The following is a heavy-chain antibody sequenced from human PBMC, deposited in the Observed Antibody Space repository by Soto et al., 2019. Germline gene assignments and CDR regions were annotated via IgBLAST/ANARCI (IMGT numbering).Heavy chain of an antibody. CDR1: GFTFRNFE. J-gene: IGHJ6*04. CDR2: INTAGSTK. V-gene: IGHV3-48*03. Sequence: GSLRLSCAASGFTFRNFEMHWVRQAPGKGLEWVSYINTAGSTKCYAESGKGRLTISRDNARNSLFLQMNSLRAEDTAVYYCARAECCSRVCLTAYYSYGLDVWGEGSTVTVSS. CDR3: ARAECCSRVCLTAYYSYGLDV. D-gene: IGHD3-10*02.